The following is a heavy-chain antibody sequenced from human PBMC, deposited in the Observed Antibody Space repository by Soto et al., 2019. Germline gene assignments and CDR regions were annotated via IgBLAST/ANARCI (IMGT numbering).Heavy chain of an antibody. CDR2: ISDSGSK. J-gene: IGHJ4*02. D-gene: IGHD2-2*01. V-gene: IGHV3-23*01. Sequence: EVQLLESGGALVQPGGSLRLSCAASGFTFINHAMNWVRQAPGKGLEWVSTISDSGSKYYADSVKGQFTISRDNSKNTLYLQMNSLRAEDTAVYYCARDPGGHYCTSTSCLYFFDHWGQGTLVIVSS. CDR3: ARDPGGHYCTSTSCLYFFDH. CDR1: GFTFINHA.